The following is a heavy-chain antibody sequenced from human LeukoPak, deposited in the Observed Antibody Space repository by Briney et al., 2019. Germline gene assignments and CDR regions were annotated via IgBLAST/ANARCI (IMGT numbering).Heavy chain of an antibody. CDR2: IYSGGST. CDR1: GFTFSSYA. D-gene: IGHD1-14*01. V-gene: IGHV3-66*02. J-gene: IGHJ3*02. CDR3: AKPHSSRAGAFDI. Sequence: HPGGSLRLSCAASGFTFSSYAMSWVRQAPGKGLEWVSVIYSGGSTYYADSVKGRFTISRDNSKNTLYLQMNSLRAEDTAVYYCAKPHSSRAGAFDIWGQGTMVTVSS.